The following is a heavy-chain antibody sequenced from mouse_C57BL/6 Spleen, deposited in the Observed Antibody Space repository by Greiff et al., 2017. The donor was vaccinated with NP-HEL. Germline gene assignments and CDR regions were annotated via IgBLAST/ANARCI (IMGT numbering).Heavy chain of an antibody. CDR1: GYSITSGYY. CDR2: ISYDGSN. V-gene: IGHV3-6*01. CDR3: ARGDGSTFYAMDY. D-gene: IGHD2-3*01. Sequence: EVKVEESGPGLVKPSQSLSLTCSVTGYSITSGYYWNWIRQFPGNKLEWMGYISYDGSNNYNPSLKNRISITRDTSKNQFFLKLNSVTTEDTATYYCARGDGSTFYAMDYWGQGTSVTVSS. J-gene: IGHJ4*01.